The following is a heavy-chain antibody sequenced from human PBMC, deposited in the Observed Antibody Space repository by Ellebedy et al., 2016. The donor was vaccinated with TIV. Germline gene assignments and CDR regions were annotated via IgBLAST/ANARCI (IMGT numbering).Heavy chain of an antibody. V-gene: IGHV3-74*01. D-gene: IGHD1-26*01. CDR1: GFTFNAHW. Sequence: GESLKISXAASGFTFNAHWIHWVRQAPGKGLVWVARINGPGSVTGYADSVKGRFTISRDNTKNTLYLQLSSLRAEYTAVYYCARDSGSYPFDYWGQGTLVTVSS. J-gene: IGHJ4*02. CDR3: ARDSGSYPFDY. CDR2: INGPGSVT.